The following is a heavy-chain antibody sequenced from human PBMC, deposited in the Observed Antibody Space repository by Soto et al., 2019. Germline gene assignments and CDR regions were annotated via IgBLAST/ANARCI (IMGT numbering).Heavy chain of an antibody. D-gene: IGHD6-13*01. J-gene: IGHJ4*02. CDR3: ARSPRSSPYFDF. Sequence: PGESLKVSCXCSGYTFSNFWIGWVRQLPGQGLEWMGIIYPGDHETRYSPSFLGKVTISAETSINTAYLQWSSLEASGSAFYFCARSPRSSPYFDFWGQGALVTVPS. V-gene: IGHV5-51*01. CDR2: IYPGDHET. CDR1: GYTFSNFW.